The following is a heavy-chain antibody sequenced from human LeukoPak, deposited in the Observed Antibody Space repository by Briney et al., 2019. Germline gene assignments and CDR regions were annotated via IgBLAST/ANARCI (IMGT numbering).Heavy chain of an antibody. CDR3: ARERPDENHYYYMDV. V-gene: IGHV4-61*02. CDR1: GGSISSGSYY. CDR2: IYTSGST. J-gene: IGHJ6*03. Sequence: SQTLSLTXTVSGGSISSGSYYWSWIRQPAGKGLEWIGRIYTSGSTNYNPSLKSRVTISVDTSKNQFSLKLSSVTAADTAVYYCARERPDENHYYYMDVWGKGTTVTVSS.